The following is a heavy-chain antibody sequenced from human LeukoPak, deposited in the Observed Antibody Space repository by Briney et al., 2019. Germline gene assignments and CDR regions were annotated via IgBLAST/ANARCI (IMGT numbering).Heavy chain of an antibody. D-gene: IGHD6-19*01. Sequence: PGGSLRLSCAASGFTFSSYAMNWVRQAPGRGLEWVSTISGSGSGTYYADSVKGRFTISRDNSKNTLYLQMSSLRAGDTAVYYCAKKLGMSVAGSPFFFDYRGQGTLVTVSS. V-gene: IGHV3-23*01. CDR1: GFTFSSYA. CDR3: AKKLGMSVAGSPFFFDY. J-gene: IGHJ4*02. CDR2: ISGSGSGT.